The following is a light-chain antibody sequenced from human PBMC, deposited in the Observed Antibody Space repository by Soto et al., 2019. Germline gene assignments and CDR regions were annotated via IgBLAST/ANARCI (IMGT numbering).Light chain of an antibody. CDR3: QQYNGYSTWT. CDR2: DAS. CDR1: QSVSVW. J-gene: IGKJ1*01. Sequence: DIQLTQSPSTLSASVGDRITLTCRASQSVSVWLAWYQQIPGKAPKILIFDASRLATGVPSRFSGSGSGTEFTLTLSGLQPDDFATYYCQQYNGYSTWTFGQGTRVETK. V-gene: IGKV1-5*01.